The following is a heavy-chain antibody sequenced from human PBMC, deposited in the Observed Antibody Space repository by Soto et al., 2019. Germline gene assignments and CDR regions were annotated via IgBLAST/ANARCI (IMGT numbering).Heavy chain of an antibody. CDR3: VKDFLEVPAAHYNWFDP. D-gene: IGHD2-2*01. CDR2: ISSNVGST. J-gene: IGHJ5*02. CDR1: GFTFSSYA. Sequence: GGSLRLSCSASGFTFSSYAMRWVRQAPGKGLEYVSAISSNVGSTYYADSVKGRFTISRDNSKNTLYLQMSSLRAEDTAVYYCVKDFLEVPAAHYNWFDPWGQGTLVTVSS. V-gene: IGHV3-64D*06.